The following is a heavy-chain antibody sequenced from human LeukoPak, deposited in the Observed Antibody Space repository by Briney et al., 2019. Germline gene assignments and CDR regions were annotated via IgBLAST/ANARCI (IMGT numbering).Heavy chain of an antibody. V-gene: IGHV3-48*03. J-gene: IGHJ4*02. CDR2: ISSSGSTI. Sequence: PGGSLRLSCAASGFTFSRYEMNWVRQAPGKGLEWVSYISSSGSTIYYADSVKGRFTISRDNAKNSLYLQMNSLRAEDTAVYYCASLLGSGYSIDYWGQGTLVTVSS. D-gene: IGHD3-22*01. CDR3: ASLLGSGYSIDY. CDR1: GFTFSRYE.